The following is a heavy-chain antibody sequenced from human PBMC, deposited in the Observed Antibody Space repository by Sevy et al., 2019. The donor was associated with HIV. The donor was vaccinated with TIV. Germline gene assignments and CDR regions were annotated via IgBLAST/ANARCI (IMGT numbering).Heavy chain of an antibody. CDR2: IYPGDSDT. CDR1: GYSFTSYW. Sequence: GESLKISCKGSGYSFTSYWIGWVRQMPGKGLEWMGIIYPGDSDTRYSPSFQGQVTISADKSISTAYLQWSSLKASDTAMYYCAGHELTYYYDSSGYWGLYNWFDPWGQGTLVTVSS. D-gene: IGHD3-22*01. V-gene: IGHV5-51*01. CDR3: AGHELTYYYDSSGYWGLYNWFDP. J-gene: IGHJ5*02.